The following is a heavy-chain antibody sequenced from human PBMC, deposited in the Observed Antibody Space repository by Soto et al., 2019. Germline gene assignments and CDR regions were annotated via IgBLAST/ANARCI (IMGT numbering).Heavy chain of an antibody. V-gene: IGHV1-2*02. D-gene: IGHD5-12*01. J-gene: IGHJ4*02. CDR2: INPNSGAT. CDR3: ARDMVSTIGDFDF. CDR1: GYTFIGYY. Sequence: GASVKVSCKASGYTFIGYYLHWVQQAPGQGLEWMGWINPNSGATNYAQKFQGRVTMTRDTSITTAYMELSRLRSDDTAVYYCARDMVSTIGDFDFWGQGTLVTVSS.